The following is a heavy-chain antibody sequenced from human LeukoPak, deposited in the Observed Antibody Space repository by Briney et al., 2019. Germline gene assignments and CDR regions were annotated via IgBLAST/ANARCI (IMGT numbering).Heavy chain of an antibody. CDR3: ARDTTLIAVAGQAGDY. V-gene: IGHV4-34*01. CDR1: GGSFSGYY. J-gene: IGHJ4*02. D-gene: IGHD6-19*01. CDR2: INHSGST. Sequence: SETLSLTCAVYGGSFSGYYWSWIRQPPGKGLEWIGEINHSGSTNYNPPLKSRVTISVDTSKNQFSLRLSSVTAADTAVYYCARDTTLIAVAGQAGDYWGQGTLVTVSS.